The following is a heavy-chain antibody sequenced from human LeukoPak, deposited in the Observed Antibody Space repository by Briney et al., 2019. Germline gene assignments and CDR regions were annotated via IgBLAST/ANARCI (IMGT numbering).Heavy chain of an antibody. D-gene: IGHD3-22*01. Sequence: GGSLRLSCTASGFTFGDYAMSWFRQAPGKGLEWVGFIRSKAYGGTTEYAASVKGRFTISRDDSKNIAYMQMNSLKTEDTAVYYCARDWAIYNDGWKVVGDYWGQGTLVTVSS. CDR1: GFTFGDYA. CDR3: ARDWAIYNDGWKVVGDY. V-gene: IGHV3-49*03. CDR2: IRSKAYGGTT. J-gene: IGHJ4*02.